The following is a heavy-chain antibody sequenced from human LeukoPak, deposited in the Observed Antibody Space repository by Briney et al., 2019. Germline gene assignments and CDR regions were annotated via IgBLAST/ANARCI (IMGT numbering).Heavy chain of an antibody. J-gene: IGHJ4*02. CDR3: ARDLLGWELHYFDY. D-gene: IGHD1-26*01. V-gene: IGHV3-21*01. CDR1: AFTFSGYW. CDR2: ISGSSSYI. Sequence: GALRLSCAASAFTFSGYWMSWVRQAPGKGLEWVSSISGSSSYIYYADSVKGRFSISRDNAKNSLYLQMNSLRAEDTAVYYCARDLLGWELHYFDYWGQGTLVTVSS.